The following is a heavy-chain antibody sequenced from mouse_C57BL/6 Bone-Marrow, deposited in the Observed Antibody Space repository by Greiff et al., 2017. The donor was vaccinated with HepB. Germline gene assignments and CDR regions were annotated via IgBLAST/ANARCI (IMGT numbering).Heavy chain of an antibody. CDR1: GFNITDYY. Sequence: EVMLVESGAELVKPGASVKLSCTASGFNITDYYMHWVKQRTEQGLEWIGRIDPEDGETKYAPKFQGKATITADTSSNTAYLQLNSLPSEDTAVYYCARGDGSGGQGTLVTVSA. D-gene: IGHD2-3*01. V-gene: IGHV14-2*01. CDR3: ARGDGS. CDR2: IDPEDGET. J-gene: IGHJ3*01.